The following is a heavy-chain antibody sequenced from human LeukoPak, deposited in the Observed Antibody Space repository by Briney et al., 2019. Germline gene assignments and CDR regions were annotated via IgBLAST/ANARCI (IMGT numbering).Heavy chain of an antibody. Sequence: GGSLRLSCAASGFTFSSYGMNWVRQTPGKGLEWVSSITSSSSYIYYADSVKGRFTISRDNSKNTLYLQMNSLRAEDTAVYYCAKRVRNAYLDYWGQGTLVTVSS. CDR3: AKRVRNAYLDY. V-gene: IGHV3-21*04. CDR1: GFTFSSYG. CDR2: ITSSSSYI. D-gene: IGHD1-14*01. J-gene: IGHJ4*02.